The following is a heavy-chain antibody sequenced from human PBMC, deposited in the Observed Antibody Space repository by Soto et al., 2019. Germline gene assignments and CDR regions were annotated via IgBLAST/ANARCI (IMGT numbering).Heavy chain of an antibody. CDR1: GFTFSSYD. D-gene: IGHD4-4*01. CDR3: ARFRYDYSNYYYYGMYV. J-gene: IGHJ6*02. V-gene: IGHV3-13*01. Sequence: GGSLRLSCAASGFTFSSYDMHWVRQATGKGLEWVSAIGTAGDTYYPGSVKGRFTISRENANNTLYLQMNSLRAEDTAVYYCARFRYDYSNYYYYGMYVWGQGTTVTVSS. CDR2: IGTAGDT.